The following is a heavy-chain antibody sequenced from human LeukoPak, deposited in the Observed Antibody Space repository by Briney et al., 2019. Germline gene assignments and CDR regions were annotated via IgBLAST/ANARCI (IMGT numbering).Heavy chain of an antibody. CDR1: GFTFSSFA. Sequence: PGGSLRLSCAASGFTFSSFAMSWVRQAPGKGLEWVSVISGRGDRPHYADSVKGRFTISRDNSKNTLYLQMNSLSVEDTAVYFCAKDRVPGGLECWGQGTLVTVSS. J-gene: IGHJ4*02. D-gene: IGHD2-8*02. CDR3: AKDRVPGGLEC. CDR2: ISGRGDRP. V-gene: IGHV3-23*01.